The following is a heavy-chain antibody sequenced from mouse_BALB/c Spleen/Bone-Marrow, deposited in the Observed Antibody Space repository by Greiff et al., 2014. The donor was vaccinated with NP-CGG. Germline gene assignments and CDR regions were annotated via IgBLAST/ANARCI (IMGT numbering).Heavy chain of an antibody. CDR1: GYTFTNYW. CDR3: ARGRTTVVSDY. D-gene: IGHD1-1*01. V-gene: IGHV1-69*02. J-gene: IGHJ2*01. CDR2: IEPSDSYT. Sequence: VQLQQSGAEVVKPGASVKVSCKASGYTFTNYWMQWVKQRPGQGLEWIGEIEPSDSYTNYNRDFKGKATLTVDKSSSTAYMQLSSLTSEDSAVYYCARGRTTVVSDYWGQGTPLTVSS.